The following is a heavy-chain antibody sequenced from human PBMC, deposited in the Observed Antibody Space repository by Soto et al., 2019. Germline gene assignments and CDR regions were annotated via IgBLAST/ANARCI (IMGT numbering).Heavy chain of an antibody. CDR2: IRSKANNYAT. CDR3: ASTFYGY. CDR1: GFTFSESG. Sequence: EVQLVASGGGLVQPGGPLKLSCAPSGFTFSESGLHRVPQASGKGLEWIGRIRSKANNYATAYAASVEGRFTISRDDSKNTMYLQMDSLKVEDTAVYFCASTFYGYWGQGALVTVSS. D-gene: IGHD3-16*01. J-gene: IGHJ4*02. V-gene: IGHV3-73*02.